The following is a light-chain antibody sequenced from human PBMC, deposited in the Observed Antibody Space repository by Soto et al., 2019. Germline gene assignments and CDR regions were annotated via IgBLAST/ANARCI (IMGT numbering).Light chain of an antibody. J-gene: IGLJ1*01. CDR1: SSDVGSYNY. V-gene: IGLV2-14*01. Sequence: QSVLTQPASVSGSPGQSTSISCTGASSDVGSYNYVSWYQQYPGKAPKLMLFEVSARPSGVSNRFSGSKSGNTASLTISGLQAEDEADYYCSSYTSSSSLVFGTGTKVTVL. CDR2: EVS. CDR3: SSYTSSSSLV.